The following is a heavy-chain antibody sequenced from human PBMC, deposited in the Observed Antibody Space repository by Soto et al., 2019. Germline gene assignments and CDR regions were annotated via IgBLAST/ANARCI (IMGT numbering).Heavy chain of an antibody. D-gene: IGHD3-22*01. CDR3: AKEPYYYDSSGYSRGYFDY. V-gene: IGHV3-23*01. CDR2: ISGSGGST. Sequence: GGSLRLSCAASGFTFSSYAMSWVRQAPGKGLEWVSAISGSGGSTYYADSVKGRFTISRDNSKNTLYLQMNSLRAEDTAVYYCAKEPYYYDSSGYSRGYFDYWGQGTLVTVSS. CDR1: GFTFSSYA. J-gene: IGHJ4*02.